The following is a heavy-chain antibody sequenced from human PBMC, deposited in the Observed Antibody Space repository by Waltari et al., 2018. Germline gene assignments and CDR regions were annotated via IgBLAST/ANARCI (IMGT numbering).Heavy chain of an antibody. D-gene: IGHD2-21*02. CDR2: IYYSGST. CDR3: AREIYGGNSRPFDF. J-gene: IGHJ4*02. Sequence: QVQLQESGPGLVKPSETLSLTCTVSGGSTTGHFWHWIRQPPGKGLEWIGYIYYSGSTDYDPSLKSRVTISVDTSKNQFSLRLTSVTSADTAFYYCAREIYGGNSRPFDFWGQGALVTVSS. CDR1: GGSTTGHF. V-gene: IGHV4-59*11.